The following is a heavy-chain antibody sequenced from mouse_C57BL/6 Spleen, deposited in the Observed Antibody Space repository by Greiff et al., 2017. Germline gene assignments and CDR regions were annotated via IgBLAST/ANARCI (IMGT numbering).Heavy chain of an antibody. CDR1: GYSITSGYY. J-gene: IGHJ4*01. CDR3: ARGVYYGKDAMDY. Sequence: EVKLVESGPGLVKPSQSLSLTCSVTGYSITSGYYWNWIRQFPGNKLEWMGYISYDGSNNYNPSLKNRISITRDTSKNQFFLKLNSVTTEDTATYYCARGVYYGKDAMDYWGQGTSVTVSS. CDR2: ISYDGSN. V-gene: IGHV3-6*01. D-gene: IGHD1-1*01.